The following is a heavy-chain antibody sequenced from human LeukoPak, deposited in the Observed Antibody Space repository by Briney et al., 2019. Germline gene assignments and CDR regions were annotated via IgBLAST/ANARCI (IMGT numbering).Heavy chain of an antibody. CDR3: ARGLMWYYGSGSYYKLPFNWFDP. CDR1: GGSISSYY. J-gene: IGHJ5*02. D-gene: IGHD3-10*01. CDR2: INHSGST. Sequence: PSETLSLTCTVSGGSISSYYWSWIRQPPGEGLEWIGEINHSGSTNYNPSLKSRVTISVDTSKNQFSLKLSSVTAADTAVYYCARGLMWYYGSGSYYKLPFNWFDPWGQGTLVTVSS. V-gene: IGHV4-34*01.